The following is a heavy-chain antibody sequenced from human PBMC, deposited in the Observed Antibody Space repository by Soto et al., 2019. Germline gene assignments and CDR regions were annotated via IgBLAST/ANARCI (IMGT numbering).Heavy chain of an antibody. D-gene: IGHD6-19*01. V-gene: IGHV4-59*01. Sequence: SETLSLRCSVSGGSSSGSDWSWIRQSPGKGLEWLVYVYSTGSTNYRPSLRSRVSISVDTSKNEFSLRLSSVTAADTAVYFCARSVAVPGAHIAYWGQGTQVTVSS. CDR2: VYSTGST. J-gene: IGHJ4*02. CDR1: GGSSSGSD. CDR3: ARSVAVPGAHIAY.